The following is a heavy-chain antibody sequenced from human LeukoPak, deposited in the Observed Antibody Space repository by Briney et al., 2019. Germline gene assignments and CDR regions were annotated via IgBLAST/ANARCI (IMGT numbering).Heavy chain of an antibody. V-gene: IGHV3-21*06. CDR1: VFSFSTYS. CDR3: ARERQLVTDY. CDR2: VTGSGTTK. D-gene: IGHD6-6*01. Sequence: GGSQRLSCVASVFSFSTYSMNWVRQAPGKGLEWVSSVTGSGTTKYYADSVKGRFVISRDNAKNSLYLQMNSLRAEDTAVYFCARERQLVTDYWGPGTLVTVSS. J-gene: IGHJ4*01.